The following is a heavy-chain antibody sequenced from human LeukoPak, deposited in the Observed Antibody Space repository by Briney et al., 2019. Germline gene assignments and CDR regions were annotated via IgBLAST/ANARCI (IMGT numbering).Heavy chain of an antibody. CDR1: GGSFSGYY. CDR3: ARDSVPAAMGFDY. J-gene: IGHJ4*02. Sequence: ASETLSLTCAVYGGSFSGYYWSWIRQPPGKGLEWIGEINHSGSTNYNPSLKSRVAMSVDTSKNQFSLKLSSVTAADTAVCYCARDSVPAAMGFDYWGQGTLVTVSS. CDR2: INHSGST. V-gene: IGHV4-34*01. D-gene: IGHD2-2*01.